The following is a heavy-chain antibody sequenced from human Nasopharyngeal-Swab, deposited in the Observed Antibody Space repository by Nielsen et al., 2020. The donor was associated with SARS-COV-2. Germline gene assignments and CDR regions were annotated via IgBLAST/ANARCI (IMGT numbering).Heavy chain of an antibody. CDR2: ISSSASNI. CDR1: GFTFSDYY. CDR3: ARGYFGVNGMDV. Sequence: GESLKISCLGSGFTFSDYYMTWVRQAQGKGLEWVSYISSSASNIKYADSAKGRFTISRDNANNSLYLQMNSLGVEDTALYYCARGYFGVNGMDVWGQGTTVTVSS. D-gene: IGHD3-10*01. J-gene: IGHJ6*02. V-gene: IGHV3-11*01.